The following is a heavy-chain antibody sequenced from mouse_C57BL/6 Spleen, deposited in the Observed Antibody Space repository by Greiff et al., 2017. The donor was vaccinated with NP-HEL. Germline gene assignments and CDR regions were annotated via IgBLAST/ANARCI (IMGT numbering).Heavy chain of an antibody. D-gene: IGHD2-3*01. Sequence: EVQLVESGGGLVQPGGSLKLSCAASGFTFSDYYMYWVRQTPEKRLEWVAYISNGGGSTYYPDTVKGRFTISRDNAKNTLYLQMSRLKSEDTAMYYCATDGSYYAMDYWGQGTSVTVSS. J-gene: IGHJ4*01. V-gene: IGHV5-12*01. CDR3: ATDGSYYAMDY. CDR2: ISNGGGST. CDR1: GFTFSDYY.